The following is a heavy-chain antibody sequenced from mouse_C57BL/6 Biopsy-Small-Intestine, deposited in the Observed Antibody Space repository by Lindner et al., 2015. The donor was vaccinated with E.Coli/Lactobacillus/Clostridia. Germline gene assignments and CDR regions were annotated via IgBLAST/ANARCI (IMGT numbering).Heavy chain of an antibody. J-gene: IGHJ4*01. D-gene: IGHD1-1*02. CDR2: INPNTGGT. Sequence: SVKVSCKASGYTFTDYYMHWVRQAPGQGLEWMGWINPNTGGTNYAQNFQGRVTMTRDTSISTAYMELSRLRSDDTAVYYCARERPYSGSYLFDYWGQGTLVTVSS. V-gene: IGHV1-18*01. CDR3: ARERPYSGSYLFDY. CDR1: GYTFTDYY.